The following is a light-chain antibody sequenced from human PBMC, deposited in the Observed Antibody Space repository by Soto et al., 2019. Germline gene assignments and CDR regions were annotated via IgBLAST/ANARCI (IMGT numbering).Light chain of an antibody. V-gene: IGKV1-39*01. CDR1: QTISYY. CDR2: SAS. Sequence: DIPMTQSPSSLSASVGDRVTIACRASQTISYYVNWYQQKPGKAPMLLIYSASSLQSRVPSRFSGSGSGTDLTLTINSLQPEDFATYICQQTYRLPWTFGQGTKVEI. CDR3: QQTYRLPWT. J-gene: IGKJ1*01.